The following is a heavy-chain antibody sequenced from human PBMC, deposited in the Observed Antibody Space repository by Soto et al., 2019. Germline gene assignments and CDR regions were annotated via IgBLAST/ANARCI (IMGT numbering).Heavy chain of an antibody. V-gene: IGHV3-74*01. CDR3: ARSPSSGWYYFDY. Sequence: PGGSLRLSCAASGFTFSDYLMYWARQAPGKGLVWVSRIRSDGSSTSYADSVEGRFTISRDNAKNTLYLQMNSLRGEDTAVYYCARSPSSGWYYFDYWGQGALVTVSS. D-gene: IGHD6-19*01. J-gene: IGHJ4*02. CDR2: IRSDGSST. CDR1: GFTFSDYL.